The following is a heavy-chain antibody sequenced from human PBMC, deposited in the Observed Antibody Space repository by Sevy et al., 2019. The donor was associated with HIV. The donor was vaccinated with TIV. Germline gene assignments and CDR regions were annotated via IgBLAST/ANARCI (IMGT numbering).Heavy chain of an antibody. V-gene: IGHV3-74*01. CDR1: GFTFSSYW. CDR3: ARDNRIQEGHLDY. D-gene: IGHD5-18*01. CDR2: INSDGSST. Sequence: GGSLRLSCAASGFTFSSYWMHWVRQAPGKGLVWVSRINSDGSSTRYADSVKGGFTISRDNARKTLYLQMNSLRAEETAVYYCARDNRIQEGHLDYWGQGTLVTVSS. J-gene: IGHJ4*02.